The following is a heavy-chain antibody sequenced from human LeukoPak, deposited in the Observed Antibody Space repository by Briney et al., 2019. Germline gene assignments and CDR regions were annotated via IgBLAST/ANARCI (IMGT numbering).Heavy chain of an antibody. Sequence: PGGSLRLSCAASGFTLGSYWMSWVRQAPGKGLERVANIKEDGSEKYYVDSVKGRFTISRDNAENSLYLQVNSLRAEDTAVYYCARVTYPRYFDYWGQGTLVTVSS. CDR3: ARVTYPRYFDY. D-gene: IGHD2-2*02. V-gene: IGHV3-7*04. CDR2: IKEDGSEK. J-gene: IGHJ4*02. CDR1: GFTLGSYW.